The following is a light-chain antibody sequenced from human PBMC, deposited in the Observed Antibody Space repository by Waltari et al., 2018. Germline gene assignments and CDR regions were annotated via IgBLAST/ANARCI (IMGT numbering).Light chain of an antibody. CDR3: QHYLRLPVT. CDR1: QSVSRD. Sequence: EIVLPQSPGTLPLSLGERATLSCRASQSVSRDLAWYQQKPGQAPRLLIYVASTRATGIPDRFSGSGSGTDFSLTISRLEPDDFAVYYCQHYLRLPVTFGQGTTVEI. CDR2: VAS. J-gene: IGKJ1*01. V-gene: IGKV3-20*01.